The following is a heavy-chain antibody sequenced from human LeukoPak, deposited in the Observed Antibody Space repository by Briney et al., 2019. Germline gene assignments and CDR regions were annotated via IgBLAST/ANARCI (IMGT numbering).Heavy chain of an antibody. CDR1: GFTFSDYN. D-gene: IGHD3-9*01. J-gene: IGHJ6*02. V-gene: IGHV3-11*01. CDR2: ITNGRSTI. CDR3: ARSIGLTGGGVDV. Sequence: GGSLRLSCVASGFTFSDYNMNWVRQAPGKGLEWVSYITNGRSTIHHADSVKGRFTISRDNAKKTLYLQMNSLRAEDTAVYYCARSIGLTGGGVDVWGQGTTVTVSS.